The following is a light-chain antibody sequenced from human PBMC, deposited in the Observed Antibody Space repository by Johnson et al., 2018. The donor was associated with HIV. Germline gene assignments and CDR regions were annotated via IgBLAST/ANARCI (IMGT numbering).Light chain of an antibody. CDR2: ENK. J-gene: IGLJ1*01. CDR1: SSNIGNNY. Sequence: QSVLTQPPSVSAAPGQKVTISCSGSSSNIGNNYVSWYQKLPGTAPKILMYENKKRPSGIADRFSASKSGTSATLDITGLQTGDEADYYCGAWDSGLTAHFVFVSGTTITVL. CDR3: GAWDSGLTAHFV. V-gene: IGLV1-51*02.